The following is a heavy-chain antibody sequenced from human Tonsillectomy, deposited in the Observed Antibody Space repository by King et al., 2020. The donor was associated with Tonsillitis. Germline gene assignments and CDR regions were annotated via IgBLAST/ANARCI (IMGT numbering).Heavy chain of an antibody. D-gene: IGHD3-10*01. Sequence: QLVQTGGGVVQPGRSLRLSCAASGFTFSSYAMHWVRQAPGKGLEWVAVISYDGSNKYYADSVKGRFTISRDNSKNTLYLQMNSLRAEDTAVYYCARVGEGFGVLLLSFHWFDPWGQGTLVTVSS. J-gene: IGHJ5*02. CDR3: ARVGEGFGVLLLSFHWFDP. V-gene: IGHV3-30*04. CDR2: ISYDGSNK. CDR1: GFTFSSYA.